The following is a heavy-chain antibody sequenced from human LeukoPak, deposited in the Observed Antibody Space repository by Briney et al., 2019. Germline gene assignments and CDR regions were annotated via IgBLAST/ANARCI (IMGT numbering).Heavy chain of an antibody. CDR1: GGTFSSYA. V-gene: IGHV1-69*05. CDR2: IIPIFGTA. CDR3: ARFYDSSGYVDY. J-gene: IGHJ4*02. Sequence: GASVKVSCKASGGTFSSYAISWVRQAPGQGLEWMGGIIPIFGTANYAQKFQGRVTMTRNTSISTAYMELSSLRSEDTAVYYCARFYDSSGYVDYWGQGTLVTVSS. D-gene: IGHD3-22*01.